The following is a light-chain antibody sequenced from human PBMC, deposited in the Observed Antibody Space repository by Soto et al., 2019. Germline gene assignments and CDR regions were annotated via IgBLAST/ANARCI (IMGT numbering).Light chain of an antibody. Sequence: EIVVTQSPVTLSVSPGERVTLSCRASQSVSDNLAWYQQKPGQAPRLLIHGASTRATAIPARFSGSGYGREFNLTISSLQSEDVAVYYCQQYNDWPYTFGQGTKLEIK. CDR1: QSVSDN. J-gene: IGKJ2*01. CDR2: GAS. V-gene: IGKV3-15*01. CDR3: QQYNDWPYT.